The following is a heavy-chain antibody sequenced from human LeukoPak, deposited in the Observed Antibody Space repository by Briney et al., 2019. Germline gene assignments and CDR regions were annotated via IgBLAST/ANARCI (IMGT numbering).Heavy chain of an antibody. CDR2: ISSSGSTI. V-gene: IGHV3-48*03. D-gene: IGHD3-16*02. J-gene: IGHJ4*02. Sequence: GGSLRLSCAASGFTFSSYEMNWVRQAPGKGLEWVSYISSSGSTIYYADSVKGRFTISRDNAKNTLFLQMNSLRPEDTAVYYCARGYVWGSYRYRTGIDYWGQGTLVTVSS. CDR3: ARGYVWGSYRYRTGIDY. CDR1: GFTFSSYE.